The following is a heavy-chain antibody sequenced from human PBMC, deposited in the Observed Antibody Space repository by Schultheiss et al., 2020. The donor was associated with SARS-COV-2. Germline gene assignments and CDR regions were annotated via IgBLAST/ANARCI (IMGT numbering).Heavy chain of an antibody. Sequence: SETLSLTCAVYGGSLSGYYWSWIRQPPGKGLEWIGEINHSGSTNYNPSLKRRVTISLDTSKKQFSLKLTSVTAADTAVYYCARGGGNYQGSGSYYVPHHYYYYMDVWGKATTVTVAS. V-gene: IGHV4-34*01. CDR3: ARGGGNYQGSGSYYVPHHYYYYMDV. CDR2: INHSGST. D-gene: IGHD3-10*01. J-gene: IGHJ6*03. CDR1: GGSLSGYY.